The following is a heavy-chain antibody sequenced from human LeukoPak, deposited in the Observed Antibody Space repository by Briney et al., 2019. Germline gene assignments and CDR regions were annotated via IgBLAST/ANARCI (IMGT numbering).Heavy chain of an antibody. CDR2: ITSSSYT. J-gene: IGHJ4*02. V-gene: IGHV3-11*06. CDR3: ARDAGGYYPDY. Sequence: GGTLRLSCAASGFTFSDYYMSWIRQAPGKGLEWVSYITSSSYTNYAESVKGRFTISRDNAKNSLYLQMNSLRPEDTAVYYCARDAGGYYPDYWGQGTLVTAYS. D-gene: IGHD3-22*01. CDR1: GFTFSDYY.